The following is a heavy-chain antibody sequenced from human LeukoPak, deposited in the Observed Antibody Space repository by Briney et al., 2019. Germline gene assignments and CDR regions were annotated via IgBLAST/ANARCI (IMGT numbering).Heavy chain of an antibody. J-gene: IGHJ4*02. Sequence: PGGSLRLSCAASGFTFSNYDMHWVRQAPGKGLEWVAVISYDGSNKYYADSVKGRFTISRDNSKNTLYLQMNSLRAEDTAVYYCAKDDRGNEAPFDYWGQGTLVTVSS. CDR1: GFTFSNYD. CDR2: ISYDGSNK. CDR3: AKDDRGNEAPFDY. V-gene: IGHV3-30*18.